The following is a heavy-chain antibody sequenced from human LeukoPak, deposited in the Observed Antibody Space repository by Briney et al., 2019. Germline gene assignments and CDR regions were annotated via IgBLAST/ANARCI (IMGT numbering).Heavy chain of an antibody. CDR2: IRSKANSYAT. D-gene: IGHD3-10*01. Sequence: GGSLKLSCAASGFTFSGSAMHWVRQASGKGLEWVGRIRSKANSYATAYAASVKGRFTISRDDSKNTAYLQMNSLKTEDTAVYYCIRPPGYYGSGIDYWGQGTLVTVSS. V-gene: IGHV3-73*01. CDR1: GFTFSGSA. J-gene: IGHJ4*02. CDR3: IRPPGYYGSGIDY.